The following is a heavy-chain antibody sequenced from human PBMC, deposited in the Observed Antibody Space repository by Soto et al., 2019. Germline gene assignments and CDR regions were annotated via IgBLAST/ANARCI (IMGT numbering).Heavy chain of an antibody. V-gene: IGHV3-23*01. D-gene: IGHD6-19*01. CDR2: ISGSGGST. CDR1: GFRFSDYS. CDR3: AKVFRIAVADYYFDY. J-gene: IGHJ4*02. Sequence: GGSLIHSCAASGFRFSDYSMNWVRQAPGKGLEWVSAISGSGGSTYYADSVKGRFTISRDNSKNTLYLQMNSLRAEDTAVYYCAKVFRIAVADYYFDYWGQGTLVTVSS.